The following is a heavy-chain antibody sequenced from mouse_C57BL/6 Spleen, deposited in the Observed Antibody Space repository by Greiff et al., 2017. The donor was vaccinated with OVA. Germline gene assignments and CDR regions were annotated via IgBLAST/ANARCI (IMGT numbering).Heavy chain of an antibody. CDR1: GYTFTSYW. Sequence: QVQLQQPGAELVRPGSSVKLSCKASGYTFTSYWMHWVKQRPIQGLEWIGNIDPSDSETHYNQKFKDKATLTVDKSSSTAYMQLSSLTSDDSAVYYCARDGSSYWYFDVWGTGTTVTVSS. D-gene: IGHD1-1*01. J-gene: IGHJ1*03. CDR3: ARDGSSYWYFDV. V-gene: IGHV1-52*01. CDR2: IDPSDSET.